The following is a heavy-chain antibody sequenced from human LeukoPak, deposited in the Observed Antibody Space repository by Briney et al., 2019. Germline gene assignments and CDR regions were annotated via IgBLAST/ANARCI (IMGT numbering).Heavy chain of an antibody. CDR2: ISSSSSYI. CDR1: GFTFSSYS. V-gene: IGHV3-21*01. CDR3: ARDSSPGCYYDSSQGYYGMDV. D-gene: IGHD3-22*01. J-gene: IGHJ6*02. Sequence: GGSLRLSCASSGFTFSSYSMNWVRQAPGNRLEWVSSISSSSSYIYYADSVKGRFTISRDNAKNSLYLQMNSLRAEDTAVYYCARDSSPGCYYDSSQGYYGMDVWGQGTTVTVSS.